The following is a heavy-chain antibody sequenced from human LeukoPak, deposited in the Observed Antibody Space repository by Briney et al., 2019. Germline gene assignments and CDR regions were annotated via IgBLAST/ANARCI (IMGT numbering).Heavy chain of an antibody. D-gene: IGHD2-2*01. CDR1: GFTFSSQA. Sequence: GGSLRLSCAASGFTFSSQAMSWVRQAPGKGLEWVSRISGSGGSTYYADSVKGRFTISRHNSKNTLYLQMNSLRAEDTAVYYCAGGLGYARSYWGQGTLVTVSS. CDR3: AGGLGYARSY. V-gene: IGHV3-23*01. CDR2: ISGSGGST. J-gene: IGHJ4*02.